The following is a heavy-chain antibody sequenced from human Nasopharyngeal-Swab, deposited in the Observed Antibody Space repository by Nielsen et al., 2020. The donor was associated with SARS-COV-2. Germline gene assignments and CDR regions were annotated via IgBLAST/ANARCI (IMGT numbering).Heavy chain of an antibody. V-gene: IGHV3-48*01. J-gene: IGHJ3*02. D-gene: IGHD1-14*01. CDR3: AREVIAEPDSDGFDI. CDR1: GFTFSSYS. CDR2: ISSSSSII. Sequence: GESLKISCAASGFTFSSYSMNWVRQAPGKGLEWVSYISSSSSIISYADSVKGRFTISRDNAKNSLYLQMNSLRAADTAVYYCAREVIAEPDSDGFDIWGQGTMVTVSS.